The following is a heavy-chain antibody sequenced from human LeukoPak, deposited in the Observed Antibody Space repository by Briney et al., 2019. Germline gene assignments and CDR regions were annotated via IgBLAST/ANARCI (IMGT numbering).Heavy chain of an antibody. D-gene: IGHD3-10*01. CDR1: GYTFSNSG. J-gene: IGHJ5*02. CDR3: ARGRGLIGTSRFDP. V-gene: IGHV1-3*01. CDR2: INAGNGNR. Sequence: ASVKVSCKTSGYTFSNSGLHWVRQAPGQSLEWMGWINAGNGNRKYSQKFQDRLTITRATSASTVYMELNSLKSEDTAMYFCARGRGLIGTSRFDPWGQGTLVIVSS.